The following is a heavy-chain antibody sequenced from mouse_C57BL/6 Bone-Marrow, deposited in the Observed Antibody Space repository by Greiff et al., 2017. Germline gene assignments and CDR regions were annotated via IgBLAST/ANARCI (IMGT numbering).Heavy chain of an antibody. D-gene: IGHD1-1*01. J-gene: IGHJ2*01. CDR2: IDPANGDT. V-gene: IGHV14-4*01. Sequence: EVQLQESGAELVRPGASVKLSCTASGFNIKDDYMHWVKQRPEQGLEWIGWIDPANGDTEYASKFQGKATITADTSSNTAYLQLSSLTSEDTAVYYGTPLITAVVATFDFWGQGTTLTVSS. CDR1: GFNIKDDY. CDR3: TPLITAVVATFDF.